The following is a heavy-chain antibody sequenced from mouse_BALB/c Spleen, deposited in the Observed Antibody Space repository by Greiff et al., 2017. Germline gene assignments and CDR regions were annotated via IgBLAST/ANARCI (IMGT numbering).Heavy chain of an antibody. V-gene: IGHV2-6-2*01. CDR2: IWSDGST. CDR1: GFSLTSYG. CDR3: ARGGMYDGYYEAWFAY. D-gene: IGHD2-3*01. Sequence: VKLVESGPDLVAPSQSLSITCTVSGFSLTSYGVHWVRQPPGKGLEWLVVIWSDGSTTYNSALKSRLSISKDNSKSQVFLKMNSLQTDDTAMYYCARGGMYDGYYEAWFAYWGQGTLVTVSA. J-gene: IGHJ3*01.